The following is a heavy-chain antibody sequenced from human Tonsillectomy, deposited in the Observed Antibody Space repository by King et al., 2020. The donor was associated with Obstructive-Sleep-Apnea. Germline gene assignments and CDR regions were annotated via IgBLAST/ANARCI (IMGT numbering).Heavy chain of an antibody. D-gene: IGHD3-10*01. J-gene: IGHJ4*02. Sequence: VQLVESGAEVKKPGASVKVSCKASGYTFTGYYIHWVRQAPGQGLEWMGWISPNSGATKYAQKFQDRVTMTRDTSISTVYMDLGRLRSDDTAIYYCARDMSAYDSTSPAYWGQGTLVTVSS. CDR3: ARDMSAYDSTSPAY. CDR2: ISPNSGAT. V-gene: IGHV1-2*02. CDR1: GYTFTGYY.